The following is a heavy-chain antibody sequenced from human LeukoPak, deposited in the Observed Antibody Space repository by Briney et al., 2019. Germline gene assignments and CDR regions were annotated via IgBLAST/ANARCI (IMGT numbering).Heavy chain of an antibody. CDR3: ARDAQEYHYGSGDYAF. CDR1: GGTFSSYG. CDR2: LIPISGTA. V-gene: IGHV1-69*13. Sequence: SVKVSCKASGGTFSSYGFSWVRQAPGQGLEWMGGLIPISGTANYAQKFQGRVTIIADESTSTAYMELSSLRSEDTAVYYCARDAQEYHYGSGDYAFWGQGTQVSVSS. J-gene: IGHJ1*01. D-gene: IGHD3-22*01.